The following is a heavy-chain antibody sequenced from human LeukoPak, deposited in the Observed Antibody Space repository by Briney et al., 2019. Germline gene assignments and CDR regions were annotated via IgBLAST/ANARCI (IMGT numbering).Heavy chain of an antibody. J-gene: IGHJ4*02. CDR1: GGSISSYY. V-gene: IGHV4-59*01. CDR3: AREAYYYGSGSLTAFDY. D-gene: IGHD3-10*01. CDR2: IYYSGST. Sequence: SETLSLTCTVSGGSISSYYWSWIRQPPGKGLEWIGYIYYSGSTNYNPSLKSRVTISVDTSKNQFSLKLSSVTAADTAVYYCAREAYYYGSGSLTAFDYWGRGTLVTVSS.